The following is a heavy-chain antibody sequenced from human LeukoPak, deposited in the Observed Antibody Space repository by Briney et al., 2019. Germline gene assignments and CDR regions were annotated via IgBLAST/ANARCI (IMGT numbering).Heavy chain of an antibody. Sequence: ASVKVSCKASGYTFTSYDINWVRQATGQGLEWMGWMNPNSGNTGYAQKFQGRVTMTRNSSISTAYMELSSLRSEDTAVYYCARGSKSRSFVYYYYMDVWGKGTTVTISS. CDR2: MNPNSGNT. V-gene: IGHV1-8*01. CDR3: ARGSKSRSFVYYYYMDV. J-gene: IGHJ6*03. CDR1: GYTFTSYD.